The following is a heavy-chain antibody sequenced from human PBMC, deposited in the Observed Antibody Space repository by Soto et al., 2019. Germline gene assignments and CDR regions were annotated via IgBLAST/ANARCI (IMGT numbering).Heavy chain of an antibody. D-gene: IGHD3-22*01. CDR1: GFSLSTIGVD. CDR2: IYWDDDK. CDR3: AHRLNSGYYAD. V-gene: IGHV2-5*02. J-gene: IGHJ4*02. Sequence: QITLKESGPPLVKPSQTLTLTCTFSGFSLSTIGVDVGWIRQPPGKALEWLALIYWDDDKRYSPSLKSRLTITKDTSKNQVVLTMTNMDPVDTATYYCAHRLNSGYYADWGQGTLVTVSS.